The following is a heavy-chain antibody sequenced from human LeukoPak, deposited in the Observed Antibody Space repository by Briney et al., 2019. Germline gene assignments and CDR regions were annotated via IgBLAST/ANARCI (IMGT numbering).Heavy chain of an antibody. J-gene: IGHJ4*02. D-gene: IGHD6-19*01. CDR2: IYYSGST. CDR3: ARHVTVADHFDY. V-gene: IGHV4-59*08. CDR1: GGSISSYY. Sequence: SETLSLTCTVSGGSISSYYWSWTRQPPGKGLEWIGYIYYSGSTNYNPSLKSRVTISVDTSKNQFSLKLSSVTAADTAVYYCARHVTVADHFDYWGQGTLVTVSS.